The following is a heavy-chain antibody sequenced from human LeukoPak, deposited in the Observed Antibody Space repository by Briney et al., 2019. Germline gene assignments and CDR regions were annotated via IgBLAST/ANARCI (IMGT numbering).Heavy chain of an antibody. D-gene: IGHD3-22*01. CDR3: ARATYYYDSSGYYS. CDR2: ISGSGGST. V-gene: IGHV3-23*01. CDR1: GFTFSSYA. Sequence: GGSLRLSCAASGFTFSSYAMSWVRQAPGKGLEWVSAISGSGGSTYYADSVKGRFTISRDNAKNSLYLQMNSLRAEDTAVYYCARATYYYDSSGYYSWGQGTLVTVSS. J-gene: IGHJ4*02.